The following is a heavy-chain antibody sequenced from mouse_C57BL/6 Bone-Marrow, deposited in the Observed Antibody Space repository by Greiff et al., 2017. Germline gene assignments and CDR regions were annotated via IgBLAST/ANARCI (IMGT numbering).Heavy chain of an antibody. CDR2: ISSGISTL. D-gene: IGHD1-1*01. V-gene: IGHV5-17*01. CDR3: ARHYGSSRYYFDY. CDR1: GFTFSDYG. Sequence: EVQLVESGGGLVKPGGSLKLSCAASGFTFSDYGMHWVRQAPEKGLEWVAYISSGISTLYYADTVKGRFTISRDNAKNTLFLQMTSLRSEDTAMYYCARHYGSSRYYFDYWGQGTTLTVSS. J-gene: IGHJ2*01.